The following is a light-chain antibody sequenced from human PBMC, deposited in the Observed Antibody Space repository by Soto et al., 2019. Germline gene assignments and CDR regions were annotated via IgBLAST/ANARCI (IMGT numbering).Light chain of an antibody. J-gene: IGLJ2*01. Sequence: SYELTQSPSVSMAPGQTASITGGGENIDGKTEHWYQQKSGQAPLLVVYDDAARPSGIPERFSGSISGSTATLTISRVEAGDEADYYCQVWDSSDDPVVFGGGTKRTVL. CDR3: QVWDSSDDPVV. V-gene: IGLV3-21*02. CDR2: DDA. CDR1: NIDGKT.